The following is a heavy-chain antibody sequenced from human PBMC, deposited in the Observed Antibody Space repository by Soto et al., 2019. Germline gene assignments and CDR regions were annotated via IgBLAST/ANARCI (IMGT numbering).Heavy chain of an antibody. D-gene: IGHD3-16*01. V-gene: IGHV1-18*01. CDR1: GYSFTSLG. CDR2: IRTYNGNS. CDR3: ARGDYGDY. J-gene: IGHJ4*02. Sequence: QVQLVQSGAEVKKPGASVKVSCKASGYSFTSLGISWVRQAPGQGPEWMRWIRTYNGNSWYAENLQGRVTMTTDTSTRTVYMELRSLRFDDTAVYYCARGDYGDYWGQGTLITVSS.